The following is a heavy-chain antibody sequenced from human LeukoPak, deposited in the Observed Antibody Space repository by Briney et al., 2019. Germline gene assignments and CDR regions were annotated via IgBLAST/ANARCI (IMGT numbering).Heavy chain of an antibody. Sequence: GGSLRLSCAASGFTFSSYAMSWVRQAPGKGLEWVAFIRYDGSNKYYADSVKGRFTISRDNSKNTLYLQMNSLRAEDTAVYYCAKHRGPYYYDSSGYYDYWGQGTLVTVSS. CDR2: IRYDGSNK. CDR3: AKHRGPYYYDSSGYYDY. CDR1: GFTFSSYA. J-gene: IGHJ4*02. D-gene: IGHD3-22*01. V-gene: IGHV3-30*02.